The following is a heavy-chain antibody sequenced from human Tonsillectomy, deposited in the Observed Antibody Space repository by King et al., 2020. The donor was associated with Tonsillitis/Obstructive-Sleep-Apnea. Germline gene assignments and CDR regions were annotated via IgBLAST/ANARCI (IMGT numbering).Heavy chain of an antibody. CDR2: TRNKAHSYTT. CDR1: GFTFSDHY. CDR3: ARVRTSSPVYNLDY. V-gene: IGHV3-72*01. Sequence: VQLVESGGGLVQPGGSLRLSCAASGFTFSDHYMDWVRQAPGKGLEWVGRTRNKAHSYTTEYAASVKGRFTISRDDSEYSLYLQMKSLKTEDTAVYYCARVRTSSPVYNLDYWGQGTLVTVSS. D-gene: IGHD1-14*01. J-gene: IGHJ4*02.